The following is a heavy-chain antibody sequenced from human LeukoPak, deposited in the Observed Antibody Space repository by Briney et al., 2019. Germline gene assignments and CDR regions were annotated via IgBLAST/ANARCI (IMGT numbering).Heavy chain of an antibody. CDR2: INHSGST. CDR3: ARLPMYYDFWSGLGGDY. J-gene: IGHJ4*02. V-gene: IGHV4-34*01. CDR1: GGSFSGYY. D-gene: IGHD3-3*01. Sequence: SEALSLTCAVYGGSFSGYYWSWIRQPPGKGLEWIGEINHSGSTNYNPSLKSRVTISVDTSKNQFSLKLSSVTAADTAVYYCARLPMYYDFWSGLGGDYWGQGTLVTVSS.